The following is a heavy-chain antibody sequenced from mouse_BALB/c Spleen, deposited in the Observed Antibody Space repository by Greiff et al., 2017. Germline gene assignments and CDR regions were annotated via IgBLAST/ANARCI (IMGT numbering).Heavy chain of an antibody. CDR3: AREGVYYYGSRVAY. D-gene: IGHD1-1*01. CDR2: ISYDGSN. Sequence: EVHLVESGPGLVKPSQSLSLTCSVTGYSITSGYYWNWIRQFPGNKLEWMGYISYDGSNNYNPSLKNRISITRDTSKNQFFLKLNSVTTEDTATYYCAREGVYYYGSRVAYWGQGTLVTVSA. CDR1: GYSITSGYY. J-gene: IGHJ3*01. V-gene: IGHV3-6*02.